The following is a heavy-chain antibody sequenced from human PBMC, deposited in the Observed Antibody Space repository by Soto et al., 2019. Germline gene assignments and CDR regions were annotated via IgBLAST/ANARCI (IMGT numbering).Heavy chain of an antibody. V-gene: IGHV3-23*01. CDR1: GFTFSSYA. Sequence: PGGSLRLSCAASGFTFSSYAMSWVRQAPGKGLEWVSAISGSGGSTYYADSVKGRFTISRDNSKNTLYLQMNSLRAEDTAVYYCAKEQGYSYGSRGNWFDPWGQGTLVTVSS. CDR3: AKEQGYSYGSRGNWFDP. J-gene: IGHJ5*02. D-gene: IGHD5-18*01. CDR2: ISGSGGST.